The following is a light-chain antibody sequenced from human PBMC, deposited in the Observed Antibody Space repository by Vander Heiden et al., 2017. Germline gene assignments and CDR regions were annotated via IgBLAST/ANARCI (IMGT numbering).Light chain of an antibody. Sequence: QSALTQPRSVSGSPGRSVTISCTGTSSDVGGYNYVSWYQQHPGKAPKLMIYDVSKRPSGVPDRFSGSKSGKTASLTISGLQAEDEADYHCCSYAGSYTLVFGGGTKLTVL. CDR3: CSYAGSYTLV. CDR1: SSDVGGYNY. CDR2: DVS. V-gene: IGLV2-11*01. J-gene: IGLJ2*01.